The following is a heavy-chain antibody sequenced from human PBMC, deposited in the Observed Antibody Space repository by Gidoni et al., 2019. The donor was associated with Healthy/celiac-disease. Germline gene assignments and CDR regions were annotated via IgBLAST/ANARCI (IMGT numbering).Heavy chain of an antibody. D-gene: IGHD3-22*01. Sequence: QVQLQQWGAGLLKPSETLSLTCAVYGGSFSGYYWSWIRQPPGKGLEWIGEINHSRSTNYNPSLTSRVTISVDPSKNQFSLKLSSVTAADTAVYYCARGSTMIVVVITTAYNWFDPWGQGTLVTVSS. J-gene: IGHJ5*02. CDR2: INHSRST. V-gene: IGHV4-34*01. CDR3: ARGSTMIVVVITTAYNWFDP. CDR1: GGSFSGYY.